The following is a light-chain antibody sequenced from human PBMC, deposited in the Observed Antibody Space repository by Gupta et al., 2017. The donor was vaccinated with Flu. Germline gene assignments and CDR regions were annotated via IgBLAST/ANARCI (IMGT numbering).Light chain of an antibody. CDR1: QSISSW. Sequence: PSTLSASVGDRVTITCRASQSISSWLAWFLQKPGKAPKPPIYKASNLEDGVPSRFSGRGSGTEFTLTISSLQPDDYATYYCQQDNSYSRTFGEGTMVEIK. CDR3: QQDNSYSRT. J-gene: IGKJ1*01. CDR2: KAS. V-gene: IGKV1-5*03.